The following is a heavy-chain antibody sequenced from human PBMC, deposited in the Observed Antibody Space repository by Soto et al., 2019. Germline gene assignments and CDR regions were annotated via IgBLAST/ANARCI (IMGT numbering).Heavy chain of an antibody. D-gene: IGHD3-22*01. CDR1: GFTFSSYS. Sequence: EVQLVESGGGLVKPGGSLRLSCAASGFTFSSYSMNWVRQAPGKGLEWVSSISCSSSYIYCADSVKGRFTISRDNAKNSLYLQMNSLRAEDTAVYYCARVVDYCDPYYYYGMDVWGQGTTVTVSS. J-gene: IGHJ6*02. CDR2: ISCSSSYI. V-gene: IGHV3-21*01. CDR3: ARVVDYCDPYYYYGMDV.